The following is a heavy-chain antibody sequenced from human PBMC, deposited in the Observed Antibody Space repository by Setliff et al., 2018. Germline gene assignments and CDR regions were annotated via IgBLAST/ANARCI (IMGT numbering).Heavy chain of an antibody. CDR3: ALNPSWFGELFAWFDP. V-gene: IGHV4-59*05. Sequence: GSLRLSCAASGFTFSSYSMNWVRQPPGKGLEWIGSIYYSGSTYYNPSLKSRVTISVDTSKNQFSLKLSSVTAADTAVYYCALNPSWFGELFAWFDPWGQGTLVTVSS. D-gene: IGHD3-10*01. CDR2: IYYSGST. J-gene: IGHJ5*02. CDR1: GFTFSSYSMN.